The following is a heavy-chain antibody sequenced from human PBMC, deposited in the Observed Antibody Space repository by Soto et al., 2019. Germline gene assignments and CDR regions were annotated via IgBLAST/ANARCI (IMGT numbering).Heavy chain of an antibody. V-gene: IGHV3-30*18. CDR2: IVRDGSNK. D-gene: IGHD2-2*01. CDR3: AKDPYCSSTNCYGLANYGFLV. Sequence: GGSLRLSCVATGFTFSNYAMHWVRQAPGKGLEWVAVIVRDGSNKDYADSVKGRFTISRDNSKNTLNLQMNSLRAEDTALYYCAKDPYCSSTNCYGLANYGFLVCGQGTLLTVSS. J-gene: IGHJ4*02. CDR1: GFTFSNYA.